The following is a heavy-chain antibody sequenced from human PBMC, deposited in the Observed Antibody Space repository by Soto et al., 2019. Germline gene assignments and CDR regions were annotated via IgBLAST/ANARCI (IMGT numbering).Heavy chain of an antibody. Sequence: QVQLVQSGAEVKKPGSSVKVSCKASGGTFSSYAISWVRQAPGQGLEGMGGIIPIFGTANYAQKFQGRVTISGDESTSTAYMELNSLRSEDTAVYYCAREIYSSSLYNYFDYWGQGTLVTVSS. CDR3: AREIYSSSLYNYFDY. CDR2: IIPIFGTA. CDR1: GGTFSSYA. D-gene: IGHD6-13*01. V-gene: IGHV1-69*12. J-gene: IGHJ4*02.